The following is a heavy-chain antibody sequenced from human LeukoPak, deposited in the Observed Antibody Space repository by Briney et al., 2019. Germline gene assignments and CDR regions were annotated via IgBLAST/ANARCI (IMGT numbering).Heavy chain of an antibody. Sequence: GGSLRLSCVASGFRFDDYGMSWVRQAPGKGLEAVSGINWNGGSTGYADSVKGRFTISRDDAKNSLYLQMDSLRADETAVYYCARDGAGWSRDSWGQGTLVTVSS. CDR3: ARDGAGWSRDS. D-gene: IGHD6-19*01. V-gene: IGHV3-20*04. J-gene: IGHJ4*02. CDR2: INWNGGST. CDR1: GFRFDDYG.